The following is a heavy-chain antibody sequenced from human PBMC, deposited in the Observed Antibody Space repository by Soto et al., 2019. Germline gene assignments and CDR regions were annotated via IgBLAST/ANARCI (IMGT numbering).Heavy chain of an antibody. D-gene: IGHD1-26*01. Sequence: QVQLVQSGAEVKKPGSSVKVSCKASGGTFSSYAISWVRQAPGQGLEWMGGIIPIFGTANYAQKFQGRVTITADESTSTAYMELSSLRSEDTAVYYCASPVDGYYRGFCYGMDVWGQGTTVTVSS. J-gene: IGHJ6*02. CDR1: GGTFSSYA. V-gene: IGHV1-69*01. CDR2: IIPIFGTA. CDR3: ASPVDGYYRGFCYGMDV.